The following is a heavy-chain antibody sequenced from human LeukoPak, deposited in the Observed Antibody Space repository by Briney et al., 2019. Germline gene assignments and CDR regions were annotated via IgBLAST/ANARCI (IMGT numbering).Heavy chain of an antibody. CDR1: RFTFNSYA. CDR3: AKGRGYSSGDSIY. Sequence: PGGSLRLSCAASRFTFNSYAMSWVRQAPGKGLEWVSVIGGSNGITFYVGSVKGRFTISRDNSKDTLYLQMNSLRADDTAVYYCAKGRGYSSGDSIYWGQGTLVTVSS. CDR2: IGGSNGIT. D-gene: IGHD5-18*01. J-gene: IGHJ4*02. V-gene: IGHV3-23*01.